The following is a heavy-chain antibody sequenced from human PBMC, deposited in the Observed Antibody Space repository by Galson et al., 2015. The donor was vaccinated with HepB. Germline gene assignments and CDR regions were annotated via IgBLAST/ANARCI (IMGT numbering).Heavy chain of an antibody. CDR1: GGTFSSYA. J-gene: IGHJ5*02. V-gene: IGHV1-69*06. Sequence: SVKVSCKASGGTFSSYAISWVRQAPGQGLEWMGGIIPIFGTANYAQKFQGRVTITADKSTSTAYMELSSLRSEDTAVYYCARGGCSSTSYYDGVYNWFDPWGQGTLVTVSS. D-gene: IGHD2-2*01. CDR3: ARGGCSSTSYYDGVYNWFDP. CDR2: IIPIFGTA.